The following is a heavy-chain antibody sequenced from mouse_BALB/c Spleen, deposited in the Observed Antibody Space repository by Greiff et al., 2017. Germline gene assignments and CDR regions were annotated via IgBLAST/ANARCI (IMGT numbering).Heavy chain of an antibody. V-gene: IGHV3-2*02. CDR3: ARGGLRYWYFDV. Sequence: EVQLQESGPGLVKPSQSLSLTCTVTGYSITSDYAWNWIRQFPGNKLEWMGYISYSGSTSYNPSLKSRISITRDTSKNQFFLQLNSVTTEDTATCYCARGGLRYWYFDVWGAGTTGTVTS. CDR2: ISYSGST. D-gene: IGHD1-1*01. CDR1: GYSITSDYA. J-gene: IGHJ1*01.